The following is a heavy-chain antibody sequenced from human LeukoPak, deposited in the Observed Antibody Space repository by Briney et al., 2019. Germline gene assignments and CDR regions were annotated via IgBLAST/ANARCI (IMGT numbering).Heavy chain of an antibody. Sequence: GGSLTGTCAASGFTFSSYWMRWVRQAPGRGLEGVANIKNDGSEEYYVDSVKDRFTISRDNAKNSLFLQMNSLTVEDTAVYYCARAIRGSADDTGARWGQGTLVSVSS. CDR1: GFTFSSYW. CDR2: IKNDGSEE. J-gene: IGHJ4*02. V-gene: IGHV3-7*01. CDR3: ARAIRGSADDTGAR. D-gene: IGHD3-10*01.